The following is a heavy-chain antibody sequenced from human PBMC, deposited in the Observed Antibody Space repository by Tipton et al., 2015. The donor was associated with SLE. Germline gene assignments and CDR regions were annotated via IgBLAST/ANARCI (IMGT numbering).Heavy chain of an antibody. D-gene: IGHD4-17*01. CDR1: GFTVSSNY. Sequence: SLRLSCTASGFTVSSNYMSWVRQAPGKGLEWVSVIYSGGSTYYEDSVKGRFTISRDNSKDTLYLQMNSLRDEDTAVYYCARTTVTTVDAFDVWGQGTIVTVSS. CDR2: IYSGGST. V-gene: IGHV3-53*01. J-gene: IGHJ3*01. CDR3: ARTTVTTVDAFDV.